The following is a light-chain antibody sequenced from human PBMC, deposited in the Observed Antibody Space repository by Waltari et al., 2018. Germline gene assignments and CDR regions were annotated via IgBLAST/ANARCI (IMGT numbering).Light chain of an antibody. V-gene: IGKV2-28*01. Sequence: DIVMTQSPLSLSVTPGEPASISCRSRQSLLHSSGNTFLDWSLQKPGQSTQILTYLVSTRASGVPDRFSGRGSGTDFTRKISRVEAEDVGVYFCMQARQTPWTFGQGTRVEIK. CDR2: LVS. J-gene: IGKJ1*01. CDR1: QSLLHSSGNTF. CDR3: MQARQTPWT.